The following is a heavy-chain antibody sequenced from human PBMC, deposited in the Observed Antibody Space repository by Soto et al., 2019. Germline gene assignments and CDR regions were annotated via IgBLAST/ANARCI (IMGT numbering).Heavy chain of an antibody. J-gene: IGHJ6*02. Sequence: GSLRLSCAASGFTFSSYGMHWVRQAPGKGLEWVAVIWYDGSNKYYADSVKGRFTISRDNSKNTPYLQMNSLRAEDTAVYYCARTCSGGSCYSYYYYYYGMDVWGQGTTVTVSS. CDR1: GFTFSSYG. CDR2: IWYDGSNK. D-gene: IGHD2-15*01. CDR3: ARTCSGGSCYSYYYYYYGMDV. V-gene: IGHV3-33*01.